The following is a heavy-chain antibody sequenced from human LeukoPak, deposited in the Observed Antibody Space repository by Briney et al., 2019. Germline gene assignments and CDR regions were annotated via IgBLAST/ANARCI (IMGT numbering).Heavy chain of an antibody. CDR1: GGSISSYY. Sequence: PSETLSLTCTVSGGSISSYYWSWIRQPPGKGLEWIGYIYYSGSTNYNPSLKSRVTISVDTSKNQFSLKLSSVTAADTAVYYCARAVMNIVGATTPLNYWGQGTLVTVSS. CDR3: ARAVMNIVGATTPLNY. V-gene: IGHV4-59*01. D-gene: IGHD1-26*01. J-gene: IGHJ4*02. CDR2: IYYSGST.